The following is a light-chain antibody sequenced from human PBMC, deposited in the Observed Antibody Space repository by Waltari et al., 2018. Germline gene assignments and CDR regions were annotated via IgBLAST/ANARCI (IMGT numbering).Light chain of an antibody. CDR3: QTWDTGIVL. V-gene: IGLV4-69*01. CDR2: GNNDGSH. J-gene: IGLJ2*01. Sequence: QPLLTQSPSASASLGASVTLTCTLSDGHSNYAIAWHQQQPGKGPRYLMKGNNDGSHNQGDGIPDRFSGSSSGTERYLTISSLQSDDEADYFCQTWDTGIVLFGGGTRLTVL. CDR1: DGHSNYA.